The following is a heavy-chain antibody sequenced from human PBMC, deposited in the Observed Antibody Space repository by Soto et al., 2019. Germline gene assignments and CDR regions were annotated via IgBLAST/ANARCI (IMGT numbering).Heavy chain of an antibody. D-gene: IGHD2-2*01. CDR3: ARELRDIVVVPAATGPYYYYGMDV. CDR2: IIPILGIA. Sequence: QVQLVQSGAEVKKPGSSVKVSCKASGGTFSSYTISWVRQAPGQGLEWMGRIIPILGIANYTQKFQGRVTITADKSTSEAYVELRSLRSEDTAVYYCARELRDIVVVPAATGPYYYYGMDVWGQGTTVTVSS. CDR1: GGTFSSYT. V-gene: IGHV1-69*08. J-gene: IGHJ6*02.